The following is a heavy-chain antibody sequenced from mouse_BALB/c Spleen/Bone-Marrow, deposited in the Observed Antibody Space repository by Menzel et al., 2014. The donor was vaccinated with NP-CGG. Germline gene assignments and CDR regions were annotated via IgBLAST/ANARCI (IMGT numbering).Heavy chain of an antibody. D-gene: IGHD1-2*01. CDR3: ARGGTTATLYYDV. CDR2: IDPANGNT. Sequence: EVRREQYGSRLGKSAAYVKLSCTASGFNIKDTYMHWVKQRPEQGLEWIGRIDPANGNTKYDPKFQGKATITADTSSNTAYLQLSSLTSEDTAVYYCARGGTTATLYYDVWGSGTPISVSS. CDR1: GFNIKDTY. V-gene: IGHV14-3*02. J-gene: IGHJ1*01.